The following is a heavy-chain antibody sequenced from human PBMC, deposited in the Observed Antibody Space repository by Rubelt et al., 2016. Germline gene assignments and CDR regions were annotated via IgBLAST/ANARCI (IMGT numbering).Heavy chain of an antibody. D-gene: IGHD3-22*01. CDR3: ARDSYYYDSSGYSPDFDY. CDR1: GFTFSSYS. V-gene: IGHV3-21*01. Sequence: VESGGGLVKPGGSLRLSCAASGFTFSSYSMNWVRQAPGKGLEWVSSISSSSSYIYYADSVKGRFTISRDNAKNSLYLQMNSLRAEDTAVYYCARDSYYYDSSGYSPDFDYWGQGTLVTVSS. CDR2: ISSSSSYI. J-gene: IGHJ4*02.